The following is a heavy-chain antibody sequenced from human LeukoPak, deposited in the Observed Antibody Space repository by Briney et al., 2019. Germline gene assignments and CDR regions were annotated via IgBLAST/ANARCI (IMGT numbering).Heavy chain of an antibody. V-gene: IGHV3-7*01. Sequence: GGSLRLSCAVSGFTFRAYWMSWVRQAPGKGLEWLAYINQDGSDKTSVDSVKGRFTISRDNAKNSLYLQMDSLRAEDTAVYYCASRVPDYWGQGTLVIVSP. J-gene: IGHJ4*02. CDR3: ASRVPDY. CDR1: GFTFRAYW. D-gene: IGHD3-10*01. CDR2: INQDGSDK.